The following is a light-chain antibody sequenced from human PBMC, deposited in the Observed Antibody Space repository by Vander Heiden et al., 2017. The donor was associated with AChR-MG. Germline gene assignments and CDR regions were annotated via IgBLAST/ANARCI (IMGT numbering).Light chain of an antibody. CDR1: QSLLHNNGYNF. Sequence: DIVMTQSPPSLPVTPGEPASSSCRSSQSLLHNNGYNFLDWCLQKPGQSPQLLIYLGSNRASGVPDRFSGSGSGTDFTLKISRVEAEDVGVYYCMQALQTPLTFGGGTKVEIK. J-gene: IGKJ4*01. CDR3: MQALQTPLT. V-gene: IGKV2-28*01. CDR2: LGS.